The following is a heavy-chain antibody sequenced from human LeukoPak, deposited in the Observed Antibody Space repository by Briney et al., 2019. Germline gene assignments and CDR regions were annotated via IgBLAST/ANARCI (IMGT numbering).Heavy chain of an antibody. Sequence: PGGSLRLSCVDSGFTFSTYAMSWVRQAPGKGLEWVSYISSGSTTIYYADSVKGRFTISRDNAKNSLYLQMNSLRAEDTAVYYCARDVEQWLVRVYYFDYWGQGTLVTVSS. CDR2: ISSGSTTI. D-gene: IGHD6-19*01. J-gene: IGHJ4*02. V-gene: IGHV3-48*01. CDR1: GFTFSTYA. CDR3: ARDVEQWLVRVYYFDY.